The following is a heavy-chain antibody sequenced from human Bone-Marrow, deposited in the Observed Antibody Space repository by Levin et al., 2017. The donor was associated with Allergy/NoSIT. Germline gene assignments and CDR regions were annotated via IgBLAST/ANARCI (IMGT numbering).Heavy chain of an antibody. CDR1: GFSFADYT. V-gene: IGHV3-9*01. D-gene: IGHD1-14*01. Sequence: GGSLRLSCAVSGFSFADYTMHWVRRAPGKGLEWVSGISWNSGIINYVDSVKVRFTISRDNANSSLYLQLNRLRPEDTALYYCAKDSNHDVAHQLDSWGQGTLVTVSS. CDR3: AKDSNHDVAHQLDS. J-gene: IGHJ4*02. CDR2: ISWNSGII.